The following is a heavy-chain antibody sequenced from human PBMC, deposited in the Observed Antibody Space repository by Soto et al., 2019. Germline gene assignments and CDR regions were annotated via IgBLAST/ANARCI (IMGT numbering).Heavy chain of an antibody. J-gene: IGHJ6*02. CDR1: GFTFSSYE. D-gene: IGHD6-13*01. CDR2: ISSSGSTI. CDR3: AKRMAAADYYYYGMDV. V-gene: IGHV3-48*03. Sequence: EVQLVESGGGLVKPGGSLRLSCAASGFTFSSYEMNWVRQAPGKGLEWVSYISSSGSTIYYADSVKGRFTISRDNAKNSLYLQMNSLRAEDTAVYYCAKRMAAADYYYYGMDVWGQGTTVTVSS.